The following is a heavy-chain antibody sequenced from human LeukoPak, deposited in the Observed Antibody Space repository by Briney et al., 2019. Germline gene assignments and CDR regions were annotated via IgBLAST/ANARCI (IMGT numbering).Heavy chain of an antibody. CDR3: ARDGPYHDY. J-gene: IGHJ4*02. CDR1: GFTSNNYA. Sequence: GGSLRLSCAASGFTSNNYAMHWVRQSPGKGLERVSVISFDGTNKDYADSVKGRFTISRDDSKSTVYLQMDSLRPEDTAMHYCARDGPYHDYWGQGTLVAVSS. D-gene: IGHD2-2*01. V-gene: IGHV3-30-3*01. CDR2: ISFDGTNK.